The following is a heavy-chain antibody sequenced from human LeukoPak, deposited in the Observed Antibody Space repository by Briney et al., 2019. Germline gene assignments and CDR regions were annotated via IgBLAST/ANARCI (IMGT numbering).Heavy chain of an antibody. Sequence: GGSLRLSCAASGFTFSSYAMSWVRQAPGKGMEWVSAISGSGGSTYYADSVKGRFTISRDNSKNTLYLQMNSLRAEDTAVYYCAKDHLRVELRFLEWLPNGYYFDYWGQGTLVTVSS. CDR3: AKDHLRVELRFLEWLPNGYYFDY. V-gene: IGHV3-23*01. J-gene: IGHJ4*02. CDR2: ISGSGGST. D-gene: IGHD3-3*01. CDR1: GFTFSSYA.